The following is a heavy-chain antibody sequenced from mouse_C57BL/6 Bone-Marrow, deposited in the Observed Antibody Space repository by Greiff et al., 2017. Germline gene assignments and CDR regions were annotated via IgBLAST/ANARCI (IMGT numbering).Heavy chain of an antibody. J-gene: IGHJ1*03. CDR3: ARRWDWYFDV. V-gene: IGHV5-6*01. CDR2: ISSGGSYT. Sequence: DVQLVESGGDLVKPGGSLKLSCAASGFTFSSYGMSWVRQTPDKRLEWVATISSGGSYTYYPDSVKGRFTISRDNAKNTLYLQMSSLKSEDTAMYYCARRWDWYFDVWGTGTTVTVSS. D-gene: IGHD1-1*02. CDR1: GFTFSSYG.